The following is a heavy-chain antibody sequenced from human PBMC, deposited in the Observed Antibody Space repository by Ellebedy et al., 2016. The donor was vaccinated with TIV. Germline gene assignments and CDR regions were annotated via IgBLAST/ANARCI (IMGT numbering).Heavy chain of an antibody. CDR1: GFTFSSYA. CDR3: AKAPYSSGWSFCY. D-gene: IGHD6-19*01. CDR2: ISGSGGST. V-gene: IGHV3-23*01. J-gene: IGHJ4*02. Sequence: GESLKISXAASGFTFSSYAMSWVRQAPGKGLEWVSAISGSGGSTYYADSVKGRFTISRDNSKNTLYLQMNSLRAEDTAVYYCAKAPYSSGWSFCYWGQGTLVTVSS.